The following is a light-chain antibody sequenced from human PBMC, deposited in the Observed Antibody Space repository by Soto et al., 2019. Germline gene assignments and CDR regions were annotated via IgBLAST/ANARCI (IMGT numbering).Light chain of an antibody. CDR3: SSYTSTSTYV. CDR2: DVS. Sequence: QSALTQPASVSGSPGQSITISCTGTSSDVGGYKYVSWYQQYPGKAPKILLYDVSSRPSGVSNRFSGSKSGNTASLTISGLQAEDDGDYYCSSYTSTSTYVFGTGTKLTVL. J-gene: IGLJ1*01. CDR1: SSDVGGYKY. V-gene: IGLV2-14*01.